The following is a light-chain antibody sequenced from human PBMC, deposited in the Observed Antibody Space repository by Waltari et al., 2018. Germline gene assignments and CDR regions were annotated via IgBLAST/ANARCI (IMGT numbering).Light chain of an antibody. V-gene: IGLV4-69*01. Sequence: QVVLTQSPSASASLGASVKLTCTLSSGHSNNAIAWHQQQPEKGPRYLMRLNSDGTHNKGDGIPGRCSGSSAGAERYLTISSLQSEDEADYYCQTWGTDFHTFGGGTRLTVL. J-gene: IGLJ2*01. CDR1: SGHSNNA. CDR2: LNSDGTH. CDR3: QTWGTDFHT.